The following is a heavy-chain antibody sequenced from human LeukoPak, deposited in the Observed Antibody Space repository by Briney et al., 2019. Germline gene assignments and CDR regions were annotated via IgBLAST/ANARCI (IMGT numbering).Heavy chain of an antibody. CDR3: ARDPMVREVTRGDY. J-gene: IGHJ4*02. D-gene: IGHD3-10*01. Sequence: SETLSLTCTVSGGSISSYYWSWIRQPAGKGLEWIGRIYTSGSTNYNPSLKSRVTISVDKSKNQFSLKLSSVTAADTAVYYCARDPMVREVTRGDYWGQGTLVTVSS. CDR2: IYTSGST. V-gene: IGHV4-4*07. CDR1: GGSISSYY.